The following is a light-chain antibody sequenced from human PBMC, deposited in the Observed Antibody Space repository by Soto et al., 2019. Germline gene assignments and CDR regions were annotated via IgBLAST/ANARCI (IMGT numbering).Light chain of an antibody. CDR2: KAS. CDR1: QSISSW. J-gene: IGKJ3*01. V-gene: IGKV1-5*03. CDR3: QQYNSYQFT. Sequence: DIQMTQSPSTLSASVGDRVTITCRASQSISSWLAWYQQKPGKAPKLLIYKASSLESGVPSRFSGSGSGTEFTLTISSLQPDDFATYYCQQYNSYQFTFGPGTKVYIK.